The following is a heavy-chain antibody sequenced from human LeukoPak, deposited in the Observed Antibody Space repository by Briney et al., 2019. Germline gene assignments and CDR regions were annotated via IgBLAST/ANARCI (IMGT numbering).Heavy chain of an antibody. J-gene: IGHJ4*02. D-gene: IGHD6-13*01. CDR3: ARVFRDSSSFDY. V-gene: IGHV3-21*01. Sequence: GGSLRLSCAASGFTFSSYSMNWVRQAPGKGLEWVSSISSSSSYIYYADSVKGRFTISRDNAKNSLYLQMNSLRAEDTAVYYCARVFRDSSSFDYWGQGTLVTVSS. CDR2: ISSSSSYI. CDR1: GFTFSSYS.